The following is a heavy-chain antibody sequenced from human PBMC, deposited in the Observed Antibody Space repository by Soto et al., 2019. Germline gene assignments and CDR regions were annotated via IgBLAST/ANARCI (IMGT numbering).Heavy chain of an antibody. V-gene: IGHV5-51*01. D-gene: IGHD6-19*01. Sequence: EFVTMSCKGSGYSCTSYWIGWVRQMPGKGLEWMGIIYPGDSDTRYSPSFQGQATISADKSISTAYLQWSSLKASDTAMYYCARHTYSRGIDYWGQGTLVTVSS. J-gene: IGHJ4*02. CDR3: ARHTYSRGIDY. CDR1: GYSCTSYW. CDR2: IYPGDSDT.